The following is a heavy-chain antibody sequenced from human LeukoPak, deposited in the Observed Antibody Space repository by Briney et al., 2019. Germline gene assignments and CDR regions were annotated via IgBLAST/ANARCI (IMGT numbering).Heavy chain of an antibody. Sequence: GGSLRLSCAASGFTFSSYEMNWVRQAPGKGLERVSYMSSRGSIIFYADSVKGRFTISRDNAKNSLYLQMDSLRVEDTAVYYCARGAAGGMYNWFDPWGQGTLVTVSS. CDR3: ARGAAGGMYNWFDP. CDR1: GFTFSSYE. J-gene: IGHJ5*02. V-gene: IGHV3-48*03. CDR2: MSSRGSII. D-gene: IGHD6-13*01.